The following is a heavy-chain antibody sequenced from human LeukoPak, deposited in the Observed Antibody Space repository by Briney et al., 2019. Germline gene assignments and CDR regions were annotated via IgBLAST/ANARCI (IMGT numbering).Heavy chain of an antibody. V-gene: IGHV3-7*01. D-gene: IGHD6-13*01. CDR1: GFTFSGYW. Sequence: GGSLRLSCAASGFTFSGYWMSWVRQAPGKGLEWVANIKQDGSEKYYVDSVKGRFTISRDNAKNSLYLQMNSLRAEDTAVYYCARVGYSSSWYLIDYWGQGTLVTVSS. CDR3: ARVGYSSSWYLIDY. CDR2: IKQDGSEK. J-gene: IGHJ4*02.